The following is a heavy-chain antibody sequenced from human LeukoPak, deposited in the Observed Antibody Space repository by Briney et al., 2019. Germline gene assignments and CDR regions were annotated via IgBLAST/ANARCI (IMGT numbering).Heavy chain of an antibody. CDR3: AKGITAMVLDY. CDR2: ISYDGSHK. Sequence: PGGSLRLSCAASGFTFSSYGMHWVRQVPGKGLEWVAVISYDGSHKYYADSVTARFTISRDNSKNTLYLQMNSLRGEDTAVYYCAKGITAMVLDYWGQGTLVTVSS. D-gene: IGHD5-18*01. J-gene: IGHJ4*02. V-gene: IGHV3-30*18. CDR1: GFTFSSYG.